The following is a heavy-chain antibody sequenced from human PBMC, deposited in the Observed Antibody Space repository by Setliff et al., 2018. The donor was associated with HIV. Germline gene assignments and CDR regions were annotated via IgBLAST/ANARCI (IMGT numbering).Heavy chain of an antibody. CDR2: INVGSGNT. D-gene: IGHD7-27*01. CDR3: AIEPRPGDFGDF. J-gene: IGHJ4*02. Sequence: ASVKVSCKASGYTFTTYVVHWVRQAPGQRLEWMGWINVGSGNTKYSQKFQGRVTITRDTSASTAYMELSSLRSDDTAVYYCAIEPRPGDFGDFWGQGTLVTVSS. CDR1: GYTFTTYV. V-gene: IGHV1-3*01.